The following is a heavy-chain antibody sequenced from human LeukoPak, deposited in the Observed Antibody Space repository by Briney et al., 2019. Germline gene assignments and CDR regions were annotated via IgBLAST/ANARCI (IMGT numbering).Heavy chain of an antibody. CDR1: GFDFSTHG. J-gene: IGHJ6*04. CDR3: ARDPLGGDV. D-gene: IGHD3-16*01. V-gene: IGHV3-23*01. Sequence: GGSLRLSCVGSGFDFSTHGMSWVRQAPGKGLEWVSTLSGDGETKHYTDSVKGRFTVSRDESSNTLYLQMNSLRTEDTAVYYCARDPLGGDVWGKGTTVTVSS. CDR2: LSGDGETK.